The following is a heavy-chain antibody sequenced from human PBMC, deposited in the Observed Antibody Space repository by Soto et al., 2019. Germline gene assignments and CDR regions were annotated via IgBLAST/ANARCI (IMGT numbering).Heavy chain of an antibody. J-gene: IGHJ4*02. CDR3: ARGSSSSRPYYFDY. CDR1: GFTFSNYA. CDR2: ITGGGGDT. V-gene: IGHV3-23*01. D-gene: IGHD2-2*01. Sequence: EVQLLESGGGLVQPGGSLRLSCAASGFTFSNYAMSWVRQAPGKGLDWSSAITGGGGDTYYADSVKGRFTTSRDNSKNTLDLQMNNLRAEDTAVYYCARGSSSSRPYYFDYWGQGTLLTVSS.